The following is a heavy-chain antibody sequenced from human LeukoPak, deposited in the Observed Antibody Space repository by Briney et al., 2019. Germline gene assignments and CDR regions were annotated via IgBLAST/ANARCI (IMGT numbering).Heavy chain of an antibody. Sequence: GGSLRLSCAASGFTFSSYGMHWVRQAPGKGLEWVAVISYERSNKYYADSVKGRFTISRDNSKNTLYLQMNNLRAEDTAVYYCAKDGRRITMIVVVPPSWFDPWGQGTLVTVSS. CDR3: AKDGRRITMIVVVPPSWFDP. CDR1: GFTFSSYG. V-gene: IGHV3-30*18. J-gene: IGHJ5*02. D-gene: IGHD3-22*01. CDR2: ISYERSNK.